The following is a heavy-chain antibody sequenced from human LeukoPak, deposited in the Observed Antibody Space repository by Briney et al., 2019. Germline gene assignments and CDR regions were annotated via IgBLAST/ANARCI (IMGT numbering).Heavy chain of an antibody. V-gene: IGHV4-34*01. J-gene: IGHJ5*02. CDR3: ARAPRSATRNWFDP. Sequence: PSETLSLTCTVSGGSISSYYWSWIRQPPGKGLEWIGEINHSGSTNYNPSLKSRVTMSVDTSKNQFSLKVSSVTAADTAVYYCARAPRSATRNWFDPWGQGTLVTVSS. CDR2: INHSGST. CDR1: GGSISSYY. D-gene: IGHD2-15*01.